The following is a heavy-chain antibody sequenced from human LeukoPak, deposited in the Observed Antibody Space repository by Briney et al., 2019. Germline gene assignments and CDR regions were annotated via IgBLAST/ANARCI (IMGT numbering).Heavy chain of an antibody. J-gene: IGHJ4*02. CDR2: ISSSSSYI. D-gene: IGHD3-3*01. CDR3: ARDWFSRSGYYSYYFDY. CDR1: GFTFSSYS. V-gene: IGHV3-21*01. Sequence: PGGSLRLSCAASGFTFSSYSMNWVRQAPGKGLEWVSSISSSSSYIYYADSVKGRFTISRDNSKNTLYLQMNSLRAEDTAVYYCARDWFSRSGYYSYYFDYWGQGTLVTVSS.